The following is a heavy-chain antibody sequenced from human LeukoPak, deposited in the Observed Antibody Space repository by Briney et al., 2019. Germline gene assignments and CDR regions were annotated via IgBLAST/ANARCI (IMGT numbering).Heavy chain of an antibody. V-gene: IGHV3-21*01. CDR2: ITGSSNKI. J-gene: IGHJ6*02. CDR3: TRDFTPTHYYYYYYGMDV. Sequence: GGSLRLSCAASGFTFSTYTMNWVRQAPGKGLEWLSSITGSSNKIYYADSLKGRFTTSRDNAKNPLYLQMNSLRAEDTAVYYCTRDFTPTHYYYYYYGMDVWGQGTTVTVSS. CDR1: GFTFSTYT.